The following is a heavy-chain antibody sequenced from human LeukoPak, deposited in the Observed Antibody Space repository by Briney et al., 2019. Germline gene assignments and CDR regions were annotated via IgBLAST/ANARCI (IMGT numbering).Heavy chain of an antibody. Sequence: GASVKVSCKASGGTFSSYAISWVRQAPGQGLEWMGGIIPIFGTANYAQEFQGRVTITADKSTSTAYMELSSLRSEDTAVYYCARERHDFWSGYSSRKYFDYWGQGTLVTVSS. V-gene: IGHV1-69*06. D-gene: IGHD3-3*01. J-gene: IGHJ4*02. CDR3: ARERHDFWSGYSSRKYFDY. CDR2: IIPIFGTA. CDR1: GGTFSSYA.